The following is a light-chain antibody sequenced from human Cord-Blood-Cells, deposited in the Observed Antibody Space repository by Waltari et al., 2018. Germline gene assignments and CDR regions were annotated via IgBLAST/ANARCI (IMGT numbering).Light chain of an antibody. CDR3: QQYYSTPRT. V-gene: IGKV4-1*01. J-gene: IGKJ1*01. CDR1: QSVLYSSNNKNY. CDR2: WAS. Sequence: DIVMTQSPDSLAVSLGERATINSKSSQSVLYSSNNKNYLAWYQQKPGQPPKLLIYWASTRESGVPERFSGSGSATDFTLTISSLQAEDVAVYYCQQYYSTPRTFGQGTKVEIK.